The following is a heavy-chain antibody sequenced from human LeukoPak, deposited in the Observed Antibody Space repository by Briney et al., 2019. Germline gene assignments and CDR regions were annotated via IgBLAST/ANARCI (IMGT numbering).Heavy chain of an antibody. V-gene: IGHV3-53*01. J-gene: IGHJ4*02. CDR3: ARHGLAAARYYFDY. CDR1: GFSVSNNY. Sequence: GGSLRLSCAASGFSVSNNYMSWVRQAPGKGLEWVSVIYSGGSTYYSDSVRGRFTISTDSSKNTLYLQMNSLGTEDTAVYYCARHGLAAARYYFDYWGQGSLVSVS. CDR2: IYSGGST. D-gene: IGHD6-13*01.